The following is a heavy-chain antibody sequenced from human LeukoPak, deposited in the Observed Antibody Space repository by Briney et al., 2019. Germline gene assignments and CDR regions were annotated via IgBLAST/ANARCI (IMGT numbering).Heavy chain of an antibody. CDR1: GFTFSSYA. V-gene: IGHV3-23*03. Sequence: PGGSLRLSCAASGFTFSSYAMSWVRQAPGKGLEWFSVIYSGGNTYYADSVKGRFTISRDTPKNTLYLQMNSQRAEDTAIYYCVRHDWFDPWGQGTLVTVSS. CDR2: IYSGGNT. J-gene: IGHJ5*02. CDR3: VRHDWFDP.